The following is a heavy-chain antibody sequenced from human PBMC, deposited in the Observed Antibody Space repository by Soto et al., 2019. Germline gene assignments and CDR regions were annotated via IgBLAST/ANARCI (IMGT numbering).Heavy chain of an antibody. V-gene: IGHV1-18*01. CDR3: ARDEVVVVPAAILMDV. D-gene: IGHD2-2*01. Sequence: APVKASCKASGYTFTSYGFRWVRQAPGQGLERMGWISAYNGNTNYAQKLQGRVTMTTDTSTSTAYMELRSLRSDDTAVYYCARDEVVVVPAAILMDVWGKGTTVTVSS. CDR1: GYTFTSYG. J-gene: IGHJ6*03. CDR2: ISAYNGNT.